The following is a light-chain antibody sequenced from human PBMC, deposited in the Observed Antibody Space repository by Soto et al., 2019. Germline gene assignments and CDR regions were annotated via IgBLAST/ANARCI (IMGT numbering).Light chain of an antibody. CDR1: SSDVGGYDY. V-gene: IGLV2-14*01. CDR3: SSHTSGSTRV. CDR2: EVT. J-gene: IGLJ1*01. Sequence: QSALTQPASVSGSPGQSIAISCTGTSSDVGGYDYVSWYQQQPDKAPKLMIYEVTQRPSWVSNRFSGSKSGNTASLTISGLQAEDEADYYCSSHTSGSTRVFGTGTKLAVL.